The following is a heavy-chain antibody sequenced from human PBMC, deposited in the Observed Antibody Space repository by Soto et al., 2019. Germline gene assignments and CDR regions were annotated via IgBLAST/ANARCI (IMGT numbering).Heavy chain of an antibody. V-gene: IGHV3-21*01. D-gene: IGHD2-2*01. J-gene: IGHJ4*02. CDR1: GFAFNNYG. Sequence: PGGSLRLSCTVSGFAFNNYGINWVRQAPGKGLEWVSSISKSDYTYYSDSVKGRFAISRDNAKSSVSLQMNTLRVEDTAVYYCAREDSIIIPALSDFWGQGTPVTVYS. CDR3: AREDSIIIPALSDF. CDR2: ISKSDYT.